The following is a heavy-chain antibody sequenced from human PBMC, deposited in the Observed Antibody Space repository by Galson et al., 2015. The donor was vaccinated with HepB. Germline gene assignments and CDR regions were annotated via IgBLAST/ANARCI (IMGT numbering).Heavy chain of an antibody. V-gene: IGHV3-15*01. CDR2: IKSKTDGGTI. J-gene: IGHJ4*02. CDR3: STGVPLRGYCSSTSCYTPDC. D-gene: IGHD2-2*02. Sequence: SLRLSCAASGFTFSNAWMRWVRQAPASALEWVGRIKSKTDGGTIEYAAPAKGRFTISRDDSKDTLYLQMNSLKTEDTAVYYCSTGVPLRGYCSSTSCYTPDCWGQGTLVTVSS. CDR1: GFTFSNAW.